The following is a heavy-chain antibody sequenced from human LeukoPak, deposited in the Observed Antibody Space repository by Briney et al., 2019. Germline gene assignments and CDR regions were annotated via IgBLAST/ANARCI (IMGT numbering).Heavy chain of an antibody. CDR3: LLIILGGSSQH. D-gene: IGHD3-3*01. CDR1: EFTFNNYW. V-gene: IGHV3-74*01. CDR2: IKNDGKIT. Sequence: GGSLRLSCAASEFTFNNYWMHWVRQAPGKGLVWVSRIKNDGKITTYADSVKGRFTTSRDNAKNTFYQQMNSLRVEDTAVYYCLLIILGGSSQHWGQGTLVTVSS. J-gene: IGHJ1*01.